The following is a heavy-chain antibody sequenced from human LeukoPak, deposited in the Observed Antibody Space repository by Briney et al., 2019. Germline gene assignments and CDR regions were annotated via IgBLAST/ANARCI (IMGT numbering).Heavy chain of an antibody. J-gene: IGHJ4*02. CDR2: IIPIFNTA. V-gene: IGHV1-69*05. CDR3: ARGTLGDLLTGSYDC. Sequence: SVKVSCKASGGTFSGYAMSWVRQAPGQGLEWMGGIIPIFNTANYAQKFQGRVTIGTDGSTNTAYMELSSLRSEDTAVYFCARGTLGDLLTGSYDCWGQGTLVTVSS. CDR1: GGTFSGYA. D-gene: IGHD3-9*01.